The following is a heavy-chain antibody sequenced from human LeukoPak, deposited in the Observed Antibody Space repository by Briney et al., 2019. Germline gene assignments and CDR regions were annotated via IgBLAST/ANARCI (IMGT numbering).Heavy chain of an antibody. Sequence: GGSLRLSCAASGFTFDDYTMHWVRQAPGKGLEWVSLISWDGGSTYYADSVKGRFTISRDNSKNSLYLQMNSLRTEDTALYYCAKDIGDYGGNSGFDYWGQGTLATVSS. CDR3: AKDIGDYGGNSGFDY. J-gene: IGHJ4*02. CDR1: GFTFDDYT. D-gene: IGHD4-23*01. V-gene: IGHV3-43*01. CDR2: ISWDGGST.